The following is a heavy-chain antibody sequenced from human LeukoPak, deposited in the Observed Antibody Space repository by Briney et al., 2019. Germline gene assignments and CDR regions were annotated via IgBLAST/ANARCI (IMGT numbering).Heavy chain of an antibody. V-gene: IGHV4-30-2*01. Sequence: SETLSLTCAVSGGSISSGGYSWSWIRQPPGTGLEWIGYIYHSGSTYYNPSLKSRVTISVDRSKNQFSLKLSSVTAADTAVYYCARGRHWYFDLWGRGTLVTVSS. CDR1: GGSISSGGYS. J-gene: IGHJ2*01. CDR3: ARGRHWYFDL. CDR2: IYHSGST.